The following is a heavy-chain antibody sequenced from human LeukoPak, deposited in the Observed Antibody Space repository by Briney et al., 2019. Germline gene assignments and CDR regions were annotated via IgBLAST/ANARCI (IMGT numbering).Heavy chain of an antibody. CDR2: INSDGSST. J-gene: IGHJ5*02. Sequence: GGSLRLSCAAPGFTFSSYWMYWVRQAPGKGLVWVSHINSDGSSTTYADSVKGRFTISRDNAKNSLYLQMNSLRAEDTALYYCARGNYFDWLLGWFDPWGQGTLVTVSS. V-gene: IGHV3-74*01. D-gene: IGHD3-9*01. CDR1: GFTFSSYW. CDR3: ARGNYFDWLLGWFDP.